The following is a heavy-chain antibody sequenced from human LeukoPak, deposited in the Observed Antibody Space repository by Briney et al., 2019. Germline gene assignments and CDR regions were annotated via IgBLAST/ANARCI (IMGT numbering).Heavy chain of an antibody. Sequence: PGGSLRLSCAASGFIFSSYAMNWIRQAPGKGLEWVASVSSSGAYIYYADSVKGRFTISRDKSNNTLYLQMNSLRAEDTAVYYCARGPGKASFDYWGQGTLVTVSS. V-gene: IGHV3-21*04. CDR1: GFIFSSYA. J-gene: IGHJ4*02. D-gene: IGHD3-10*01. CDR2: VSSSGAYI. CDR3: ARGPGKASFDY.